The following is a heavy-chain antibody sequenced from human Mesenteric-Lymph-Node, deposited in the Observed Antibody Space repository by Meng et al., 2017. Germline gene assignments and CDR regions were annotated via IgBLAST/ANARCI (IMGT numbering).Heavy chain of an antibody. CDR1: GFTFNTYE. V-gene: IGHV3-48*03. Sequence: GESLKISCAASGFTFNTYEMSWVRQTPGKGLEWLSYISSSGSAKDYADSVKGRFTISRDNAKNTLYLQMNSLRAEDTAVYYCAKYCSGGSCYYMLDYWGQGTLVTVSS. D-gene: IGHD2-15*01. CDR3: AKYCSGGSCYYMLDY. J-gene: IGHJ4*02. CDR2: ISSSGSAK.